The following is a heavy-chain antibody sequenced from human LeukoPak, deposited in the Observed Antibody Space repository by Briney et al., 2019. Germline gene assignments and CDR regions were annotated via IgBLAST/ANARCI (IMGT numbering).Heavy chain of an antibody. CDR3: VREEKGGTFDY. V-gene: IGHV1-46*01. J-gene: IGHJ4*02. CDR1: GYXFTSYY. D-gene: IGHD3-16*01. CDR2: INPSGGST. Sequence: ASMKASCKTSGYXFTSYYIHWVRQAPGQGHEWMGIINPSGGSTNYAQRFRGRVTMTWDTSASTVYMELSSLRSEDTAVYYCVREEKGGTFDYWGQGTLVTVSS.